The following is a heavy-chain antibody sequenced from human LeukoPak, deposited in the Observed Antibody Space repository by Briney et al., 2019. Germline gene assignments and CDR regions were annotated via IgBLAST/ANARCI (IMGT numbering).Heavy chain of an antibody. V-gene: IGHV3-23*01. CDR2: ISGSGGST. CDR1: GFTFSSYT. CDR3: AKDREDGYNYYDY. D-gene: IGHD5-24*01. J-gene: IGHJ4*02. Sequence: GGSLRLSCAASGFTFSSYTISWVRQAPGKGLEWVSAISGSGGSTYYADSVKGRFTISRDNSKNTLYLQMNSLRAEDTAVYYCAKDREDGYNYYDYWGQGTLVTVSS.